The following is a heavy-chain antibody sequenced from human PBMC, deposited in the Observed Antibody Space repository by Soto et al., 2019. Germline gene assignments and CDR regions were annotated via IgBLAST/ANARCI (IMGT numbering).Heavy chain of an antibody. CDR3: ARGYGVSHDY. V-gene: IGHV1-69*02. CDR1: GGTFSSYT. Sequence: QVQLVQSGAEVKKTGSSVKVSCKASGGTFSSYTISWVRQAPGQGLEWMGRIIPMFGIANYAQKFQGRVTITANKSTITAYMELSCLRSEDTAVYYCARGYGVSHDYWGQGTLVTVSS. CDR2: IIPMFGIA. J-gene: IGHJ4*02. D-gene: IGHD4-17*01.